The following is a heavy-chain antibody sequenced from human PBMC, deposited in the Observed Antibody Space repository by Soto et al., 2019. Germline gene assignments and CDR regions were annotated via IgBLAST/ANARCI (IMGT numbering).Heavy chain of an antibody. D-gene: IGHD6-13*01. CDR1: GGSFSGYY. V-gene: IGHV4-34*01. Sequence: SETLSLTCAVYGGSFSGYYWSWIRQPPGKGLEWIGEINHSGSTNYNPSLKSRVTISVDTSKNQFSLKLSSVTAADTAVYYCARSWGSSPYDYRGQGTLVTVSS. CDR2: INHSGST. J-gene: IGHJ4*02. CDR3: ARSWGSSPYDY.